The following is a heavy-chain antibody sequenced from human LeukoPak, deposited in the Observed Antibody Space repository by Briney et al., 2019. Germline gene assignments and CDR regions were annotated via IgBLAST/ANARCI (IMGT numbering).Heavy chain of an antibody. V-gene: IGHV4-38-2*01. CDR1: GYSISSGYY. CDR2: IYHSGST. CDR3: ARMRCSSTSCYTHYYHYYMDV. D-gene: IGHD2-2*02. Sequence: SETLSLTCAVSGYSISSGYYWGWIRQPPGKGLEWIGSIYHSGSTYYNPSLKSRVTISVDTSKNQFSLKLSSVTAADTAVYYCARMRCSSTSCYTHYYHYYMDVWGKGTTVTVSS. J-gene: IGHJ6*03.